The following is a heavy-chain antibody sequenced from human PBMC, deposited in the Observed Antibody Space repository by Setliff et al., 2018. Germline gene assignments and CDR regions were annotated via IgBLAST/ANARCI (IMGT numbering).Heavy chain of an antibody. CDR1: GYAFITFG. D-gene: IGHD5-12*01. CDR2: MSPVYGIA. CDR3: VRGPGPSVVVAIPFDH. Sequence: ASVKVSCKTSGYAFITFGMSWVRRAPGQGLEWMGWMSPVYGIANYARKFQGRVTLTADTSTTTAYLELTSLRYDDTAVYYCVRGPGPSVVVAIPFDHWGQGSQVTVSS. V-gene: IGHV1-18*01. J-gene: IGHJ4*02.